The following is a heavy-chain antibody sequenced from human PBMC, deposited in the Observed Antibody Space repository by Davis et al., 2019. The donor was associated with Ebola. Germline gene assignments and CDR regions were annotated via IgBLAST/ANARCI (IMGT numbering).Heavy chain of an antibody. CDR2: ISAYNGNT. Sequence: AASVKVSCKASGYTFTSYGIGWVRQAPGQGREWMGWISAYNGNTNYAQKLQGRVNMTTDTSTSTAYMELRSLRSDDTAVYYCARDRAMIVVVGYFDYWGQRTLVTVSS. V-gene: IGHV1-18*04. CDR1: GYTFTSYG. J-gene: IGHJ4*02. CDR3: ARDRAMIVVVGYFDY. D-gene: IGHD3-22*01.